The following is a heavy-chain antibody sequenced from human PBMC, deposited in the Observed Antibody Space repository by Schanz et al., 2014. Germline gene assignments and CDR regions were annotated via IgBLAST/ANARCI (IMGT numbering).Heavy chain of an antibody. J-gene: IGHJ4*02. V-gene: IGHV4-4*07. D-gene: IGHD3-22*01. CDR2: ISTSGST. Sequence: QVQLQESGPGLVKPSETLSLTCTVSGGSMSSFYWNWIRQPAGKGLEWIGRISTSGSTNYNPSLRRRVSMSIGTSKTPFSLRLSSLTAADTAVYYCATWRGDDSGGHGQFDYWGQGALVTVSS. CDR3: ATWRGDDSGGHGQFDY. CDR1: GGSMSSFY.